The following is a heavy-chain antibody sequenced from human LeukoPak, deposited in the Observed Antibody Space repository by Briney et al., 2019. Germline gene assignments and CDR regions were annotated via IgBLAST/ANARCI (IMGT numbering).Heavy chain of an antibody. V-gene: IGHV3-43*01. CDR1: GFTFDDYT. Sequence: GGSLRLSCAASGFTFDDYTMHWVRQAPGKGLEWVSLISWDGGSTYYADSVKGRFTISRDNSKNSLYLQMNSLRSEDTALYYCAKDILGYSYAYWFDYWGQGTLVTVSS. CDR3: AKDILGYSYAYWFDY. CDR2: ISWDGGST. J-gene: IGHJ4*02. D-gene: IGHD5-18*01.